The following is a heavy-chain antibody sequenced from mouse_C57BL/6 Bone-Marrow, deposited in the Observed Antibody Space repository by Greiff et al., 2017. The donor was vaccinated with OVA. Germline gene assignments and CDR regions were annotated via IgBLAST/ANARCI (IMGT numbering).Heavy chain of an antibody. CDR3: APVVAEDFDV. D-gene: IGHD1-1*01. Sequence: EVQLQQSGPELVKPGASVKISCKASGYTFTDYYMNWVKQSHGKSLEWIGDINPNNGGTSYNQKFKGKATLTVDKSSSTAYMELRSLTSEDSAVYYCAPVVAEDFDVWGTGTTVTVSS. J-gene: IGHJ1*03. CDR2: INPNNGGT. CDR1: GYTFTDYY. V-gene: IGHV1-26*01.